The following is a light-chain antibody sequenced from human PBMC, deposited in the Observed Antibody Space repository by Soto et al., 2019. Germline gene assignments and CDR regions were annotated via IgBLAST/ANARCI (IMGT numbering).Light chain of an antibody. Sequence: QSVLTQPPSASGTPGQRVTISCSGSSSIIGSKYVYWYQQLPGTAPKLLMYRNNQRPSGVPDRFSGSKSGTSASLAISGLRSEDEADYHCAAWDSNLGGPAFGGGTKLTVL. CDR3: AAWDSNLGGPA. CDR2: RNN. J-gene: IGLJ2*01. V-gene: IGLV1-47*01. CDR1: SSIIGSKY.